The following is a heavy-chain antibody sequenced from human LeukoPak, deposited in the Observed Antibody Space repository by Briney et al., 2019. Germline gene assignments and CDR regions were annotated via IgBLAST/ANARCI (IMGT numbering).Heavy chain of an antibody. D-gene: IGHD4-17*01. CDR2: ISTSSSTI. Sequence: GGSLRLSCAASGFTFSSYRMNWVRQAPGKGLEWVSYISTSSSTIYYADSVRGRFTISRDNAKNSLYLQMNSLRAEDTAVYYCAKVSFAGDYFGAFDIWGQGTMVTVSS. CDR1: GFTFSSYR. V-gene: IGHV3-48*01. J-gene: IGHJ3*02. CDR3: AKVSFAGDYFGAFDI.